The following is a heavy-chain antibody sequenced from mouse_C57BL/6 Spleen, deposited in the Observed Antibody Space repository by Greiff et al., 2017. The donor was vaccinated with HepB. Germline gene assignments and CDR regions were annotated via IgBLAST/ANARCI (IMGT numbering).Heavy chain of an antibody. J-gene: IGHJ4*01. V-gene: IGHV1-61*01. CDR3: ARQLLYAIDY. CDR1: GYTFTSYW. D-gene: IGHD2-1*01. CDR2: IYPSDSET. Sequence: VQLQQSGAELVRPGSSVKLSCKASGYTFTSYWMEWVKQRPGQGLEWIGNIYPSDSETHYNQKFKDKATLTVDKSSSTAYMQLSSLTSEDSAVYYCARQLLYAIDYWGQRTSLTVSS.